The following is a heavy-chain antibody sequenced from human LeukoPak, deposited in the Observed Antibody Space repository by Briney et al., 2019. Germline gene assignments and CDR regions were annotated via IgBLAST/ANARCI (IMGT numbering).Heavy chain of an antibody. Sequence: KPSETLSLTCTVSGGSISSSSYYWGWIRQPPGKGLEWIGSIYYSGSTYYNPSLKSRVTISVDTSKNQFSLKLSSVTAADTAVYYCARHEIDYDFWRGPTTFIYWGQGTLVTVSS. J-gene: IGHJ4*02. CDR2: IYYSGST. V-gene: IGHV4-39*01. CDR1: GGSISSSSYY. CDR3: ARHEIDYDFWRGPTTFIY. D-gene: IGHD3-3*01.